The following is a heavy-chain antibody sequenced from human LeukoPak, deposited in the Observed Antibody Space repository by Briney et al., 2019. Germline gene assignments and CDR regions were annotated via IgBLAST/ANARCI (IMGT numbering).Heavy chain of an antibody. CDR1: GFTFSSYW. CDR3: ARDSGGELLRGYNWFDP. J-gene: IGHJ5*02. Sequence: GGSLRLSCAASGFTFSSYWMNWVRQAPGKGLEWVANIKQDGSEKYYVDSVKGRFTISRDNAKNSLYLQMNSLRAEDTAVYYCARDSGGELLRGYNWFDPWGQGTLVTVSS. D-gene: IGHD3-10*01. V-gene: IGHV3-7*01. CDR2: IKQDGSEK.